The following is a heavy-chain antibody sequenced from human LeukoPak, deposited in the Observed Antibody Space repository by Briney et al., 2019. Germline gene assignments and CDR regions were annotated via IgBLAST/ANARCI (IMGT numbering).Heavy chain of an antibody. CDR2: ISVYNANV. D-gene: IGHD5-24*01. CDR1: GYNFPNYG. V-gene: IGHV1-18*01. Sequence: ASVKVSCKASGYNFPNYGISWMRQAPGQGLEWMGWISVYNANVNYAQKFQGRVTMTTDTSTSTAYMELRSLISDDTAVYYCARGDGDYWGQGTLVTVSS. J-gene: IGHJ4*02. CDR3: ARGDGDY.